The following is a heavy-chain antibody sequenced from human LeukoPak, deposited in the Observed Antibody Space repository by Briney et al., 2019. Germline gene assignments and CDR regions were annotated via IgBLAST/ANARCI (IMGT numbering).Heavy chain of an antibody. Sequence: SGRSLRLSCTGSGFTFGDYAMNWVRQAPGKGLEWVGFIRSKNYGGTTEYAASVKGRFTISRDVSRSIAYLQMNSLKTEDTAVYYCTRVIVATKDYWGQGTLVTVSS. V-gene: IGHV3-49*04. D-gene: IGHD5-12*01. CDR1: GFTFGDYA. J-gene: IGHJ4*02. CDR2: IRSKNYGGTT. CDR3: TRVIVATKDY.